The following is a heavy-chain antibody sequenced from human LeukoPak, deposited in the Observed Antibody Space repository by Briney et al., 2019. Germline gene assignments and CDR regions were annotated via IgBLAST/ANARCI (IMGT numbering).Heavy chain of an antibody. J-gene: IGHJ4*02. Sequence: GGSLRLSCAASGFTFSIFAMSWVRQAPGKGLKWVSTISGGGGSTFYADSVRGRLTISRDNSKNTLYLQVNSLRAEDTAVYYCAKDYSGSYYYFDYWGQGTLVTVSS. CDR3: AKDYSGSYYYFDY. V-gene: IGHV3-23*01. CDR1: GFTFSIFA. CDR2: ISGGGGST. D-gene: IGHD1-26*01.